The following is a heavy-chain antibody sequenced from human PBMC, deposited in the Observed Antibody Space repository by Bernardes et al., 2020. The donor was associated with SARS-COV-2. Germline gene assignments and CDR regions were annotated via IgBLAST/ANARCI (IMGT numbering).Heavy chain of an antibody. CDR3: AREAVSVMVRGVIRRAPKGMDV. Sequence: SETLSLTCAVYGGSFSDYYWSWIRQPPGKGLEWIGEVNHSGSTNYNPSLKSRVTISADTSKNQFSLKLSSVTAADTAVYFCAREAVSVMVRGVIRRAPKGMDVWGQGTTVTVSS. D-gene: IGHD3-10*01. CDR1: GGSFSDYY. V-gene: IGHV4-34*01. J-gene: IGHJ6*02. CDR2: VNHSGST.